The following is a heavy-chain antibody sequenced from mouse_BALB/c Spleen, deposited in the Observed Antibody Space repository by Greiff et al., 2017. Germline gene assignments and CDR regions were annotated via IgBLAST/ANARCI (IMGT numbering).Heavy chain of an antibody. J-gene: IGHJ2*01. V-gene: IGHV5-17*02. Sequence: EVKLVESGGGLVQPGGSRKLSCAASGFTFSSFGMHWVRQAPEKGLEWVAYISSGSSTIYYADTVKGRFTISRDNPKNTLFLQMTSLRSEDTAMYYCARSNLYYFDYWGQGTTLTVSS. CDR1: GFTFSSFG. D-gene: IGHD2-5*01. CDR3: ARSNLYYFDY. CDR2: ISSGSSTI.